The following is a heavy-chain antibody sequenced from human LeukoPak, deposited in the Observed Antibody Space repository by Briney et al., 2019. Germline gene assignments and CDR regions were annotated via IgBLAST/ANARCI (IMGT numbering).Heavy chain of an antibody. CDR2: INTDGSST. Sequence: PGGSLRLSCAASGFTFSSYWMHWVRQAPGKGLVWVSRINTDGSSTSYADSVKGRFTISRDNAKNTLYLQMNSLRAEDTAEYYCARSTGTDAFDIWGQGTMVTVSS. V-gene: IGHV3-74*01. D-gene: IGHD7-27*01. CDR3: ARSTGTDAFDI. CDR1: GFTFSSYW. J-gene: IGHJ3*02.